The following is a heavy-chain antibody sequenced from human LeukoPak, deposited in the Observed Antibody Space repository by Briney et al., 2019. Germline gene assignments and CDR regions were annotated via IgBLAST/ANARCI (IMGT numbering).Heavy chain of an antibody. J-gene: IGHJ4*02. CDR2: IWYDGSNK. Sequence: PGRSLRLSCAASGFTFSSYGMHWVRQAPGKGLEWVAVIWYDGSNKYYADSVKGRFTISRDNSKNTLYLQMNSLRAEDTAVYYCARESSGWSVDYWGQGTPVTVSS. V-gene: IGHV3-33*01. CDR3: ARESSGWSVDY. CDR1: GFTFSSYG. D-gene: IGHD6-19*01.